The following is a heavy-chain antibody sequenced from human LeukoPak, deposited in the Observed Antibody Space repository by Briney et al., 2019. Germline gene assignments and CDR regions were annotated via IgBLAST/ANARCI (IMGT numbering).Heavy chain of an antibody. J-gene: IGHJ5*02. CDR2: IRSKIHGGTT. CDR1: GFTFSNVW. Sequence: GGSLRLSCAASGFTFSNVWMAWVRQAPGKGLEWAGRIRSKIHGGTTDYAAPVKGRFTISRDDSKNTLDLQMNSLKIEDTAVYYCTTDLPPWGQGTLVTVSS. CDR3: TTDLPP. V-gene: IGHV3-15*01.